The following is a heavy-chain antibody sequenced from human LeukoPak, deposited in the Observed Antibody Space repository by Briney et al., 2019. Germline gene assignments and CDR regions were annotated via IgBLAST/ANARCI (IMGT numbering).Heavy chain of an antibody. CDR2: MTPNSGDT. J-gene: IGHJ4*02. CDR3: ARVSEGPHCSGGSCYEDY. CDR1: GYTFTNYD. D-gene: IGHD2-15*01. Sequence: ASVKVSCKASGYTFTNYDINWVRQATGQGLEWMGWMTPNSGDTGYAQKFQGRVTMTRNTSIGTAYMELSSLISEDTAVYYCARVSEGPHCSGGSCYEDYWGQGTLVTVSS. V-gene: IGHV1-8*01.